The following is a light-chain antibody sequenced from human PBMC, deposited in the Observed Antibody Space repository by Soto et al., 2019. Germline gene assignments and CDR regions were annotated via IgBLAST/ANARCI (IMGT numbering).Light chain of an antibody. V-gene: IGKV1-39*01. CDR2: GAS. CDR3: QQTFNSPPWT. Sequence: DIQMTQSPSSLSASVGDTVTITRRASQNIDIYLNWYQQKPGTAPKVLISGASSLQRGVPSRFSGSGSGTEFTLTINNLQPEDFASYFCQQTFNSPPWTFGQGTKVDIK. CDR1: QNIDIY. J-gene: IGKJ1*01.